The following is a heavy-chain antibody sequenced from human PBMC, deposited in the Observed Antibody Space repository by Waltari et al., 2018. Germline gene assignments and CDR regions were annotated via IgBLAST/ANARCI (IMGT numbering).Heavy chain of an antibody. V-gene: IGHV3-7*03. Sequence: SWVLQAAGKGLEGVANIKQDGTDKFYVDSVRGRFTISRDNAKNSVYLQMNSLRAEDTAVYYCARDPARGTIYYWGQGTLVTVSA. J-gene: IGHJ4*02. CDR3: ARDPARGTIYY. CDR2: IKQDGTDK. D-gene: IGHD2-2*01.